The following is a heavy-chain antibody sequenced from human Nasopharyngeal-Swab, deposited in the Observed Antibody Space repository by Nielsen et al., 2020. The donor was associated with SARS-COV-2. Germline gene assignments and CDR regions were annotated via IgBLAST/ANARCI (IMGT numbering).Heavy chain of an antibody. CDR3: ARVWRDYYGLDV. V-gene: IGHV1-2*02. CDR1: GYTLTGYY. D-gene: IGHD2-21*01. CDR2: INPHSRGT. J-gene: IGHJ6*02. Sequence: ASVKVSCKASGYTLTGYYMHWVRQAPGQGLEWMGWINPHSRGTKYAQKFQGRVTMTSDTSINTAYMELRRLRSDDTAVYYCARVWRDYYGLDVWGQGATVTVSS.